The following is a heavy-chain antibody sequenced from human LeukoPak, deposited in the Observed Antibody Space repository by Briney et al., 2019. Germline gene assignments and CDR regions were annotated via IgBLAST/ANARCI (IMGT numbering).Heavy chain of an antibody. CDR2: IYHSGST. CDR3: ARDPIAAAGGDY. V-gene: IGHV4-4*02. Sequence: PSETLSLTCAVSGGSICSSNWWSWVRQPPGKGLEWIGEIYHSGSTNYNPSLKSRVTISVDKSKNQFSLKLSSVTAADTAVYYCARDPIAAAGGDYWGQGTLVTVSS. J-gene: IGHJ4*02. CDR1: GGSICSSNW. D-gene: IGHD6-13*01.